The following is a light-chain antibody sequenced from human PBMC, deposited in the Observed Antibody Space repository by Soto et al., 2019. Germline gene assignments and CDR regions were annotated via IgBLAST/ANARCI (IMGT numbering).Light chain of an antibody. J-gene: IGLJ2*01. V-gene: IGLV4-69*01. Sequence: QSVLTQSPSASASLGASVKLTCTLSSGHSSYAIAWHQQQPEKGPRYLMKLNSDGSHSKGDGIPDRFSGSSSGAERYLTISSLQSEDEADYSCHTWGTGTRVFGGATKLTVL. CDR3: HTWGTGTRV. CDR2: LNSDGSH. CDR1: SGHSSYA.